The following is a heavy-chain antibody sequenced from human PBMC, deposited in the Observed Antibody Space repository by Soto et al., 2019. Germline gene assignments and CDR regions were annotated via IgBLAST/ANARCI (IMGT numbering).Heavy chain of an antibody. CDR2: ISGSGGST. CDR1: GFTFSIYA. Sequence: DGTLRLSCAASGFTFSIYAMSWVRHAPGKGLEWVSAISGSGGSTYYADSVKGRFTISIDNSKNTLYLQMNSLRAEDTAVYYCAKVVTGTAWAFDIWGQGTVVTVSS. CDR3: AKVVTGTAWAFDI. V-gene: IGHV3-23*01. J-gene: IGHJ3*02. D-gene: IGHD1-20*01.